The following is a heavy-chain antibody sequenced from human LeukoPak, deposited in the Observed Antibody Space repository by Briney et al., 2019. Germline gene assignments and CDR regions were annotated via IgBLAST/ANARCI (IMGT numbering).Heavy chain of an antibody. D-gene: IGHD3-10*01. CDR1: GGSISSYY. J-gene: IGHJ5*02. V-gene: IGHV4-34*01. CDR3: ARVTGSGSYYNWFDP. CDR2: INHSEST. Sequence: PSETLSLTCTVSGGSISSYYWSWIRQPPGKGLEWIGEINHSESTNYNPSLKSRVTISVDTSKNQFSLKLSSVTAADTAVYYCARVTGSGSYYNWFDPWGQGTLVTVSS.